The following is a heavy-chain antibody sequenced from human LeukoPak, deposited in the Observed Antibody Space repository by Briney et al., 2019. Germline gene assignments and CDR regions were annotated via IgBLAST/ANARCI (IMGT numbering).Heavy chain of an antibody. D-gene: IGHD3-10*01. J-gene: IGHJ5*02. Sequence: SETLSLTCAVYGGSFSGYYWSWIRQPPGKGLEWIGEINHSGSTNYNPSLKSRVTISVDTSKNQFSLKLSSVTATDTAVYYCARGRRGYGSGSYYKSYNWFDPWGQGTLVTVSS. CDR2: INHSGST. CDR1: GGSFSGYY. CDR3: ARGRRGYGSGSYYKSYNWFDP. V-gene: IGHV4-34*01.